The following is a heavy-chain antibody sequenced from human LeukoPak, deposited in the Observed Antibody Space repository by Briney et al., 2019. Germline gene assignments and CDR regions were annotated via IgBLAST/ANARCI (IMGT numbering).Heavy chain of an antibody. Sequence: SETLSLTCAVYGGSFSGYYWSWIRQPPGKGLEWIGEINHSGSTNYNPSLKSRVTISVDTSKNQFSLKLSSVTAADTAVYYCARGRGTGYDILTGYYSGGNWFDPWGQGTLVTVSS. V-gene: IGHV4-34*01. CDR1: GGSFSGYY. D-gene: IGHD3-9*01. CDR2: INHSGST. J-gene: IGHJ5*02. CDR3: ARGRGTGYDILTGYYSGGNWFDP.